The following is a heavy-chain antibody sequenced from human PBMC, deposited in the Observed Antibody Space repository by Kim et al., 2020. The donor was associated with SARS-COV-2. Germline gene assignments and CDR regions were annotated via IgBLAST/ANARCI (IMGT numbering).Heavy chain of an antibody. CDR3: AKAGYRDSGDDAFDV. CDR2: ICFDGNNK. Sequence: GGSLRLSCVAFGFTFSAYGMHWVRQAPGKGLEWVSVICFDGNNKYYGDSVKGRFTISRDNSRNILYLEMNSLRAEDTAVYYCAKAGYRDSGDDAFDVWGQGTMVTVSS. CDR1: GFTFSAYG. J-gene: IGHJ3*01. V-gene: IGHV3-33*06. D-gene: IGHD3-9*01.